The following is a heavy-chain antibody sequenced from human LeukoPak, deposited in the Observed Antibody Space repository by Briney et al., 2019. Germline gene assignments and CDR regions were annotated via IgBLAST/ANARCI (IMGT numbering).Heavy chain of an antibody. V-gene: IGHV3-9*01. CDR2: ISWNSGNI. CDR1: GFTFDDYA. Sequence: GGSLRLSCAASGFTFDDYAMHWVRQAPGKGLEWVSGISWNSGNIGYVDSVKGRFTISRDNAKNSLYLQMNSLRAEDTAVYYCAELGITMIGGVWGKGTTVTISS. J-gene: IGHJ6*04. CDR3: AELGITMIGGV. D-gene: IGHD3-10*02.